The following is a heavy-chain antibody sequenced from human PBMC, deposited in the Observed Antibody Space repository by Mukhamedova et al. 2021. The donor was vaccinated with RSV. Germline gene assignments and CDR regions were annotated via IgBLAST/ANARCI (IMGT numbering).Heavy chain of an antibody. V-gene: IGHV3-21*01. CDR2: ISSRSEYI. CDR3: ARRPYIDYYGMDV. D-gene: IGHD6-25*01. J-gene: IGHJ6*02. Sequence: GKGLEWVSYISSRSEYIYYADSVKGRFTISRDNAKNSLYLQMDSLRAEDTAVYYCARRPYIDYYGMDVWGQGTTVTVSS.